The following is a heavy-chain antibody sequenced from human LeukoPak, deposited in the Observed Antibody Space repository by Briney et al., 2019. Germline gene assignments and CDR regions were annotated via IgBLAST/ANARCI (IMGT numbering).Heavy chain of an antibody. Sequence: GGSLRLSCAASGFTFDDYGMTWVRQGPGKGLEWVSGINGNGGRKGYADSMKGRFTISRDSAKNSLYLQMNSLRAEDTAVYYCARVEDYDILTGFDYWGQGTLVTVSS. CDR2: INGNGGRK. D-gene: IGHD3-9*01. V-gene: IGHV3-20*04. CDR3: ARVEDYDILTGFDY. CDR1: GFTFDDYG. J-gene: IGHJ4*02.